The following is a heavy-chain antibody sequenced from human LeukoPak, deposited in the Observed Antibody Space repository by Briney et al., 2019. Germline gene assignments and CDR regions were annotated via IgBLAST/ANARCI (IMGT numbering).Heavy chain of an antibody. D-gene: IGHD6-13*01. V-gene: IGHV3-66*01. CDR2: IYSGGST. CDR3: AIAAAGTNYYFDY. J-gene: IGHJ4*02. Sequence: GSLRPSCAASGFTVSSNYMSWVRQAPGKGLEWVSVIYSGGSTYYADSVKGRFTISRDNSKNTLYLQMNSLRAEDTAVYYCAIAAAGTNYYFDYWGQGTLVTVSS. CDR1: GFTVSSNY.